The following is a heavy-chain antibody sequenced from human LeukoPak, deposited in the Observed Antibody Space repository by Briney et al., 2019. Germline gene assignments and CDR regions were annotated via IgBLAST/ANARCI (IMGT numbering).Heavy chain of an antibody. CDR1: GGSISSYY. CDR2: IYHSGST. CDR3: ARDPGQQLPRGGAFDI. V-gene: IGHV4-59*12. Sequence: SETLSLTCTVSGGSISSYYWSWIRQPAGKGLEWIGYIYHSGSTYYNPSLKSRVTISVDRSKNQFSLKLSSVTAADTAVYYCARDPGQQLPRGGAFDIWGQGTMVTVSS. J-gene: IGHJ3*02. D-gene: IGHD6-13*01.